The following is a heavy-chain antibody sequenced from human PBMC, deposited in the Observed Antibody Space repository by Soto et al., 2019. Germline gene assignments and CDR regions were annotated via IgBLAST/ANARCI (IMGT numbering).Heavy chain of an antibody. V-gene: IGHV1-69*13. CDR2: IIPICGTA. D-gene: IGHD3-9*01. CDR1: GGTFSSYA. J-gene: IGHJ5*02. Sequence: SVKVSCKASGGTFSSYAISWVRQAPGQGLEWMGGIIPICGTANYAQKFQGRVTITADESTSTAYMELSSLRSEDTAVYYCARDWDYDILTGYPRRFDPWGQGTLVTVSS. CDR3: ARDWDYDILTGYPRRFDP.